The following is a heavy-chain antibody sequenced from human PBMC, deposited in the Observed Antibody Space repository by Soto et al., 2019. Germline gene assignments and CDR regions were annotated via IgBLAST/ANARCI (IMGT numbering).Heavy chain of an antibody. J-gene: IGHJ6*04. CDR1: GYTFTGYY. CDR3: ARSAYGSGSLETYYYYGMDG. CDR2: INPNSGGT. V-gene: IGHV1-2*02. D-gene: IGHD3-10*01. Sequence: ASVKVSCKASGYTFTGYYMHWVRQAPGQGLEWMGWINPNSGGTNYAQKFQGRVTMTRDTSISTAYMELSRLRSDDTAVYYCARSAYGSGSLETYYYYGMDGWGKGPTVTVSS.